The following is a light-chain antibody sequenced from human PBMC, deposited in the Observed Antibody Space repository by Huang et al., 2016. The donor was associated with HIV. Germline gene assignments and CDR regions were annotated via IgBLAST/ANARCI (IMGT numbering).Light chain of an antibody. CDR3: QQYNNWPPIT. V-gene: IGKV3-15*01. CDR1: QSVSSD. CDR2: AAS. J-gene: IGKJ5*01. Sequence: EIVMTQSPATLSVSPGERATLSCRASQSVSSDLAWYQQKPCQAPRLLIYAASTRATGIPARFSGSGSGTEFTLTISSLQSEDFALYYCQQYNNWPPITFGQGTRLEIK.